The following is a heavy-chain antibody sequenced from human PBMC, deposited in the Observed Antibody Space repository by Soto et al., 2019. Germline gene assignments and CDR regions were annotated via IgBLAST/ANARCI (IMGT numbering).Heavy chain of an antibody. V-gene: IGHV3-9*01. CDR1: GFTFDDYA. Sequence: GGSLRLSCAASGFTFDDYAMHWVRQAPGKGLEWVSGISWNSGSIGYADSVKGRFTISRDNAKNSLYLQMNSLRAEDTALYYCAKESEPYSYDSSGYFDYWGQGT. J-gene: IGHJ4*02. CDR3: AKESEPYSYDSSGYFDY. CDR2: ISWNSGSI. D-gene: IGHD3-22*01.